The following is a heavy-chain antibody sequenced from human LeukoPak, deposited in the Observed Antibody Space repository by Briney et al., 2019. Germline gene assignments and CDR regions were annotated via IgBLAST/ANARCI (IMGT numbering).Heavy chain of an antibody. CDR2: ISTSSSYI. J-gene: IGHJ4*02. CDR1: GFTFSSYN. CDR3: ARDRDPYCSGGSCTIFDY. V-gene: IGHV3-21*01. D-gene: IGHD2-15*01. Sequence: PGGSLRLSCAASGFTFSSYNMNWVRQAPGKGLEWVSSISTSSSYIYYADSVKGRFTISRGNARNSLDLQMNSLRAEDTAVYYCARDRDPYCSGGSCTIFDYWGQGTLVTVSS.